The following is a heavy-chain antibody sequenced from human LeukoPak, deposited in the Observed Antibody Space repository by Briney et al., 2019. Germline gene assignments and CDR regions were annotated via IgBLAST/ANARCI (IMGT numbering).Heavy chain of an antibody. D-gene: IGHD1-26*01. CDR1: GFTFTSHA. CDR2: ISAGGGST. V-gene: IGHV3-23*01. Sequence: PGGSLRLSCAVSGFTFTSHAVSWVRQAPGKGLEWVSAISAGGGSTYYADSVKGRFTISRDNSKNTVYPQMNSLRAEDTAVYYCARHIVGPTRGFDFWGQGTLVTVSS. CDR3: ARHIVGPTRGFDF. J-gene: IGHJ4*02.